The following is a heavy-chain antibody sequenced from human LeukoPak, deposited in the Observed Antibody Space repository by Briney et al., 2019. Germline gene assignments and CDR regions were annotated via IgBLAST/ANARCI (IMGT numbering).Heavy chain of an antibody. Sequence: SETLSLTCSVSGASISNYYWSWIRQPAGKGLEFIGLFYNSGSTNCNPSLKSRVTMSVDTSKNRFSLKLSSVTAADTAVYYCARVGDYALKDWGQGTLVTVSS. D-gene: IGHD3-16*01. J-gene: IGHJ4*02. CDR2: FYNSGST. V-gene: IGHV4-4*07. CDR3: ARVGDYALKD. CDR1: GASISNYY.